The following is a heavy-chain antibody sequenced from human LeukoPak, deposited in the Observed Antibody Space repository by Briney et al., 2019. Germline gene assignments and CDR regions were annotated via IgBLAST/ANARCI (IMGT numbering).Heavy chain of an antibody. Sequence: SETLSLTCTVSGGSISSSSYYWGWIRQPPGKGLEWIGSIYYSGSTYYNPSLKSRVTISVDTSKNQFSLKLSSVTAADTAVYYCARTETYYYDSSGQEGDYWGQGTLVTVSS. J-gene: IGHJ4*02. CDR3: ARTETYYYDSSGQEGDY. CDR1: GGSISSSSYY. CDR2: IYYSGST. D-gene: IGHD3-22*01. V-gene: IGHV4-39*01.